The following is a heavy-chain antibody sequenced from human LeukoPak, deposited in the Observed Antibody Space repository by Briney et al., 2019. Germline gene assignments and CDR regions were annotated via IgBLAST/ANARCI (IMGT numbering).Heavy chain of an antibody. V-gene: IGHV5-51*01. J-gene: IGHJ4*02. D-gene: IGHD3-22*01. Sequence: GDSLKISCKGSGYSFSNYWIGWVRQMPGKGLEWMGIRYPGDSDTRYSPSFQGQVTISADKSISTAYLQWSSLKASDTAMYYCARHGAAYDSSGYYYFFGYWGQGTLVTVSS. CDR2: RYPGDSDT. CDR3: ARHGAAYDSSGYYYFFGY. CDR1: GYSFSNYW.